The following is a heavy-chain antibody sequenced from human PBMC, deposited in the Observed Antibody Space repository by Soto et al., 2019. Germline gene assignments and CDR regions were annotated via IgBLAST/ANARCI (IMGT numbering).Heavy chain of an antibody. CDR1: GGSISSYY. CDR3: ARQTYLTYFDI. CDR2: IYYSGST. D-gene: IGHD3-16*01. Sequence: SETLSLTCTVSGGSISSYYWSWIRQPPGKGLEWIGYIYYSGSTNYNPSLKSRVTISVDTSKNQFSLRLASVTATDTAVYYCARQTYLTYFDIWGQGTMVTVSS. J-gene: IGHJ3*02. V-gene: IGHV4-59*08.